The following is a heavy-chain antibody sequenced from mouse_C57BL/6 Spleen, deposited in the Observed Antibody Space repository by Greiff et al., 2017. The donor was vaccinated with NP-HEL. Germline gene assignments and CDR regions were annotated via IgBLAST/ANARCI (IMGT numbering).Heavy chain of an antibody. V-gene: IGHV1-50*01. D-gene: IGHD1-3*01. J-gene: IGHJ3*01. CDR2: IDPSDSYT. CDR1: GYTFTSYW. Sequence: QVQLQQPGAELVKPGASVKLSCKASGYTFTSYWMQWVKQRPGQGLEWIGEIDPSDSYTNYNQKFKGKATLTVDTSSSTAYMQLSSLTSEDSAVYYGATKLDWGQGTLVTVSA. CDR3: ATKLD.